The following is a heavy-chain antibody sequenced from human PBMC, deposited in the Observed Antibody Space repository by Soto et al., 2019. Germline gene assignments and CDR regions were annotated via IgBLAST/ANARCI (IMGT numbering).Heavy chain of an antibody. CDR1: GFTFSSYA. V-gene: IGHV3-23*01. Sequence: GGSLRLSCAASGFTFSSYAMGWVRQAPGKGLEWVSGISGSGDTTLYADSVKGRFTISRDNSKNTLYLHMNSLRAEDTAVYYCAKAGGIYCSTTSCHFHYWGLATLVTAPQ. CDR2: ISGSGDTT. D-gene: IGHD2-2*01. J-gene: IGHJ4*02. CDR3: AKAGGIYCSTTSCHFHY.